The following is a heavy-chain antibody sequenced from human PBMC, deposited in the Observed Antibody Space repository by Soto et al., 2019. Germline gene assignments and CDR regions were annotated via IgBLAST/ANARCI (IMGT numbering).Heavy chain of an antibody. CDR3: ARTSPGYGYGDF. CDR2: IYYTGST. V-gene: IGHV4-61*01. Sequence: SETLSLTCSVAGDSVSRGSHSWTWTRQPPGKGLEFLGYIYYTGSTNYNPSLKSRVTISVDTSKNQISLMLTSVTAADTAVYYCARTSPGYGYGDFWGHGILVTVSS. CDR1: GDSVSRGSHS. J-gene: IGHJ4*01. D-gene: IGHD4-17*01.